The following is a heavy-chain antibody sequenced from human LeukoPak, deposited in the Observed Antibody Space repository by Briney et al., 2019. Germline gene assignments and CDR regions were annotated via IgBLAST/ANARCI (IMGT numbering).Heavy chain of an antibody. CDR3: ARSPYSNYYYYYYMDV. CDR2: IYYSGST. J-gene: IGHJ6*03. Sequence: SETLSLTCTVSGGSISSSSYYWGWIRQPPGKGLEWIGSIYYSGSTNYNPSLKSRVTISVDTSKNQFSLKLSSVTAADTAVYYCARSPYSNYYYYYYMDVWGKGTTVTVSS. CDR1: GGSISSSSYY. D-gene: IGHD4-11*01. V-gene: IGHV4-39*07.